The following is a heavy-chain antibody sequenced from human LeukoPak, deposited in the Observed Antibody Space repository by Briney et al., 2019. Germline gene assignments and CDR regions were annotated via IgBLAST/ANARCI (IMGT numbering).Heavy chain of an antibody. CDR3: ARGQMQGKWLLPLAHRNWFDP. J-gene: IGHJ5*02. Sequence: ASVKVSCKASGYTFTSYYMHWVRQAPGQGLEWMGIINPSGGSTSYAQKFQGRVTISVDTSKNQFSLKLSSVTAADTAVYYCARGQMQGKWLLPLAHRNWFDPWGQGTLVTASS. CDR2: INPSGGST. V-gene: IGHV1-46*01. CDR1: GYTFTSYY. D-gene: IGHD3-22*01.